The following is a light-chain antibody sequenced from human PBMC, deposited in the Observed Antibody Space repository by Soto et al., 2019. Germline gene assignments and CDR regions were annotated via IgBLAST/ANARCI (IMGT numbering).Light chain of an antibody. CDR3: ETWANNIWV. Sequence: QSVLTQSSSASASLGSSVKLTCTLSSGHVSYIIAWHQQQPGKARRYLMKLEGTGKYNKGSGVSDRFSGSSSGADRYLTISDLHFEDEADYYCETWANNIWVFGGGTKLTVL. J-gene: IGLJ3*02. CDR2: LEGTGKY. V-gene: IGLV4-60*02. CDR1: SGHVSYI.